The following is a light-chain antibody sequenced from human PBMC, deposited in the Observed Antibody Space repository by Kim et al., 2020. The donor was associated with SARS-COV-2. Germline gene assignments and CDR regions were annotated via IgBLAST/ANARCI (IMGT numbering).Light chain of an antibody. CDR1: HSVSSN. V-gene: IGKV3-15*01. CDR3: QQYDSWPFT. J-gene: IGKJ4*01. Sequence: VSPGERATLSCRASHSVSSNLAWYQQKPGQAPRLLIYGASTRATGMPARFSGSGSGTEFTLTFSSLQSEDFAVYYCQQYDSWPFTFGGGTKVDIK. CDR2: GAS.